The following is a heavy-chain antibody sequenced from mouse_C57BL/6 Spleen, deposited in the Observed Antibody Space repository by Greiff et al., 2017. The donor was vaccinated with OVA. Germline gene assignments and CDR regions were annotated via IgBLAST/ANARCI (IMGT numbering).Heavy chain of an antibody. CDR3: ARYGNYVGFDY. CDR2: INYDGSST. CDR1: GFTFSDYY. Sequence: EVKVVESEGGLVQPGSSLKLSCTASGFTFSDYYMAWVRQVPEKGLEWVANINYDGSSTYYLDSLKSRFIISRDNAKNILYLQMSSLKSEDTATYYCARYGNYVGFDYWGQGTTLTVSS. J-gene: IGHJ2*01. V-gene: IGHV5-16*01. D-gene: IGHD2-10*02.